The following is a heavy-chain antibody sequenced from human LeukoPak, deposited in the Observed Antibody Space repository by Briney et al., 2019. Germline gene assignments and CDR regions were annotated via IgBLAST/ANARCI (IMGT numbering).Heavy chain of an antibody. Sequence: PSETLSLTCTVSGGSISSSSYYWGWIRQPPGKGLEWVGSIYYSGSTYYNPSLKSRVTISVDTSKNQFSLKLSSVTAADTAVYYCARRPLLLSRAFKYWGQGTLVTVSS. CDR1: GGSISSSSYY. CDR3: ARRPLLLSRAFKY. J-gene: IGHJ4*02. CDR2: IYYSGST. V-gene: IGHV4-39*01. D-gene: IGHD3-22*01.